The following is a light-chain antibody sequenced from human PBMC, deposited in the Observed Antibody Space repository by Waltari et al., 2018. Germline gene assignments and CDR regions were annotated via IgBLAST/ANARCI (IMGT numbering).Light chain of an antibody. V-gene: IGKV3-15*01. CDR1: QSVSTT. CDR3: QQFDNWS. CDR2: GAS. J-gene: IGKJ2*01. Sequence: EIVMMQSPANLSVSPGERATLSCRASQSVSTTLAWYQQKPGQAPRLLIYGASTRATGIPARFSGSGSGTEFTLTISSLQSADFAIYYCQQFDNWSFGQGTKLEIK.